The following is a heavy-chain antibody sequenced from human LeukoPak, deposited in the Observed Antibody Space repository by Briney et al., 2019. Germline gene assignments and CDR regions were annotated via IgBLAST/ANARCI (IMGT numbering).Heavy chain of an antibody. V-gene: IGHV4-59*01. CDR3: ARAGDFWSGYPSRNYMDV. CDR1: GGSISSYY. Sequence: SETLSLTCTGSGGSISSYYWSWLRQPPGKGLEWIGYIYYSGSTNYNPSLKSRVTISVDTSKNQFSLKLSSVTAADTAVYYCARAGDFWSGYPSRNYMDVWGKGTTVTVSS. J-gene: IGHJ6*03. CDR2: IYYSGST. D-gene: IGHD3-3*01.